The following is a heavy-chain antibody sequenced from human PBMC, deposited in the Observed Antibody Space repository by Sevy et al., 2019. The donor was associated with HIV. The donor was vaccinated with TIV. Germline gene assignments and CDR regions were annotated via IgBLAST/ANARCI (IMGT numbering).Heavy chain of an antibody. D-gene: IGHD3-10*01. CDR1: GGSISSGDYY. CDR2: IYYSGST. J-gene: IGHJ5*02. CDR3: ARDRSRSGGKGFDP. V-gene: IGHV4-30-4*01. Sequence: TLSLTCTVSGGSISSGDYYWSWIRQPPGKGLEWIGYIYYSGSTYYNPSLKSRVTISVDTSKNQFSLKLSSVTAADTAVYYCARDRSRSGGKGFDPWGQGTLVTVSS.